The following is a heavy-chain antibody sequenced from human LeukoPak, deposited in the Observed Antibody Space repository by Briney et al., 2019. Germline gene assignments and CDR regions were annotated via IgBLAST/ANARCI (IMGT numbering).Heavy chain of an antibody. D-gene: IGHD1-26*01. CDR1: GDSITTYY. V-gene: IGHV4-59*12. CDR3: ARLRGSYRYNWFDH. J-gene: IGHJ5*02. Sequence: SETLSLTCTVSGDSITTYYWSWIRQPPGKGLEWIGYIPQSGTPKYNPSLKSRVTISVDTSKNQFSLKLSSVTAADTAVYYCARLRGSYRYNWFDHWGQGTLVTVSS. CDR2: IPQSGTP.